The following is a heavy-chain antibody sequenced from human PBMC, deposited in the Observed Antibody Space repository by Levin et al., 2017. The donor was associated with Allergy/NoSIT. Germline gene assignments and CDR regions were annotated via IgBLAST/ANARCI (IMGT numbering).Heavy chain of an antibody. D-gene: IGHD3-3*01. V-gene: IGHV3-23*01. CDR2: VTGSGNSA. CDR3: VWSGDYSAEYFQY. Sequence: QPGGSLRLSCVASGFSFSGYAMTWVRQAPGKGLEWVSTVTGSGNSAHYADSVKGRFTISRDNSKNTLYLQMNSLRAEDTALYYCVWSGDYSAEYFQYWGQGTLVTVSS. J-gene: IGHJ1*01. CDR1: GFSFSGYA.